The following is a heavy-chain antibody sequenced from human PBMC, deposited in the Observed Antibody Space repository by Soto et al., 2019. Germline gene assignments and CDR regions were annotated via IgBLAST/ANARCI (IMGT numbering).Heavy chain of an antibody. D-gene: IGHD5-12*01. Sequence: ASVKVSCKASGYTFTSYGFSWVRQAPGQGLEWMGWISSNTGYTNYAQKLQDRVTMTTDTSTGTAYMELRSLRSDDTAVYYCARDLGLHNGYYYGMDVWGQGTTVTV. CDR3: ARDLGLHNGYYYGMDV. CDR1: GYTFTSYG. V-gene: IGHV1-18*04. CDR2: ISSNTGYT. J-gene: IGHJ6*02.